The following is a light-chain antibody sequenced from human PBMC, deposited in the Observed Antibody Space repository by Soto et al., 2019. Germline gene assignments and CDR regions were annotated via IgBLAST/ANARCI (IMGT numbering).Light chain of an antibody. J-gene: IGLJ2*01. CDR2: DTD. CDR3: LLTYSGARV. CDR1: TGAVTNGHY. Sequence: QAVVTQEPSLTVSPGGTVILTCGSSTGAVTNGHYAYWFQQMPGQAPRTLIYDTDNKHSWTPARFSASLLGGKAALTLTSAQPEDEADYYCLLTYSGARVFGGGTKLTVL. V-gene: IGLV7-46*01.